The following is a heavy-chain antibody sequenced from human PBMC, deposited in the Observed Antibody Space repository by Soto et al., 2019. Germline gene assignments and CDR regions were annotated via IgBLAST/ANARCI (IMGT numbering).Heavy chain of an antibody. CDR1: RGTFNTYA. J-gene: IGHJ4*02. CDR2: IYPMFGAA. V-gene: IGHV1-69*19. Sequence: QVQLVQSGAEMKKPGSSVKVSCQSSRGTFNTYAMNWVRQAPGQGPEWMGDIYPMFGAANYAPKVQGRVTITADESTGTSYMQLSSFTSADTALYFCAREVQVHTPAFVYWGQGTLVTVSS. D-gene: IGHD3-10*01. CDR3: AREVQVHTPAFVY.